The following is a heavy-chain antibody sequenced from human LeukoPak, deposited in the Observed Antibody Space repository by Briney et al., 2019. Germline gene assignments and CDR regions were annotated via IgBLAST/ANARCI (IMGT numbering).Heavy chain of an antibody. CDR1: GYSFTSYW. CDR3: ARQPDCSSTSCYTDNWFDP. J-gene: IGHJ5*02. D-gene: IGHD2-2*02. CDR2: IYPGDSDT. Sequence: RESLKISCKGSGYSFTSYWIGWVRQMPGKGLEWMGIIYPGDSDTRYSPSFQGQVTISADKSISTAYLQWSSLKASDTAMYYCARQPDCSSTSCYTDNWFDPWAREPWSPSPQ. V-gene: IGHV5-51*01.